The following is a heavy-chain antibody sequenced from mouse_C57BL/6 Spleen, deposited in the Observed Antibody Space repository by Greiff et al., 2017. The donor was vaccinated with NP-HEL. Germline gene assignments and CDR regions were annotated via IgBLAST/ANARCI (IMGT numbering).Heavy chain of an antibody. Sequence: EVKLMESGPGLVKPSQSLSLTCSVTGYSITSGYYWNWIRQFPGNKLEWMGYISYDGSNNYNPSLKNRISITRDTSKNQFFLKLNSVTTEDTATYYCARDGGTGYAMDYWGQGTSVTVSS. CDR1: GYSITSGYY. J-gene: IGHJ4*01. CDR2: ISYDGSN. V-gene: IGHV3-6*01. CDR3: ARDGGTGYAMDY. D-gene: IGHD3-3*01.